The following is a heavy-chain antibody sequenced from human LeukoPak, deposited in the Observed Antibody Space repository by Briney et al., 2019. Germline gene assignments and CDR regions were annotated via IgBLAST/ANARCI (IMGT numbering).Heavy chain of an antibody. D-gene: IGHD1-26*01. J-gene: IGHJ3*02. CDR2: IRYDGSNK. CDR3: VREPWQLSAFDM. CDR1: GFTFSSYG. V-gene: IGHV3-30*02. Sequence: PGGSLRLSCAASGFTFSSYGMHWVRQAPGKGLEWVAFIRYDGSNKYYADSVKGRFTISRDNAKNSLFLQMNSLRADDTAVYYCVREPWQLSAFDMWGQGTRVTVSS.